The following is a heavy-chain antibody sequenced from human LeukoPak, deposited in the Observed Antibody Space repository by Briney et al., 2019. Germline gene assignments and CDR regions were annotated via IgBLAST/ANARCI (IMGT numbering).Heavy chain of an antibody. CDR1: GFSIGDYT. D-gene: IGHD1-26*01. Sequence: GRSLRLSCRASGFSIGDYTLSLVRQAPGRGLEWVGFFRSKTYGGTTAYAAAVKGRLTISRDDSKSIAYLQMNSLKTEDTAVYYCSVRSRGTYIPTFDLWGQGTLVTVSS. CDR2: FRSKTYGGTT. CDR3: SVRSRGTYIPTFDL. J-gene: IGHJ5*02. V-gene: IGHV3-49*04.